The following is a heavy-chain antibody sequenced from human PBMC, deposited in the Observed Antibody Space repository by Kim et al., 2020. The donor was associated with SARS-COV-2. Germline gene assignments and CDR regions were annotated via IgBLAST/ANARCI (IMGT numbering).Heavy chain of an antibody. V-gene: IGHV1-69*04. CDR3: ARDPPYCGGDFYYFDY. CDR2: IIPILGIA. Sequence: SVKVSCKASGGTFSSYAISWVRQAPGQGLEWMGRIIPILGIANYAQKFQGRVTITADQSTSTAYMELSSLRSEDTAVYYCARDPPYCGGDFYYFDYWGQ. CDR1: GGTFSSYA. J-gene: IGHJ4*02. D-gene: IGHD2-21*01.